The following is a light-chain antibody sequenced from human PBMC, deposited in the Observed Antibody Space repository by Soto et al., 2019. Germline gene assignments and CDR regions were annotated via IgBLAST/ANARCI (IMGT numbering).Light chain of an antibody. CDR3: QQYYTTPRT. J-gene: IGKJ2*01. V-gene: IGKV4-1*01. Sequence: DIVMTQSPDSLAVSLGETATINCKSSRSVLYNSNNKNYFAWFQQKPGQPPRLLLYWASTRESGVPDRFSGSGYGTDFTLTISSLQAEDVAVYYCQQYYTTPRTFGQGTKLEIK. CDR1: RSVLYNSNNKNY. CDR2: WAS.